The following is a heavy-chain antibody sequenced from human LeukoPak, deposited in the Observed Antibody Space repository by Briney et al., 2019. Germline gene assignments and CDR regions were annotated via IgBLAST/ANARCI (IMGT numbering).Heavy chain of an antibody. D-gene: IGHD4-17*01. Sequence: GGSLRLSCAASGFTFSSYWMHWVRQAPGKGLEWVSVIYSGGSTYYADSVKGRFTISRDNSKNTLYLQMNSLRAEDTAVYYCAREYYGDTYYFDYWGQGTLVTVSS. CDR3: AREYYGDTYYFDY. J-gene: IGHJ4*02. V-gene: IGHV3-53*01. CDR1: GFTFSSYW. CDR2: IYSGGST.